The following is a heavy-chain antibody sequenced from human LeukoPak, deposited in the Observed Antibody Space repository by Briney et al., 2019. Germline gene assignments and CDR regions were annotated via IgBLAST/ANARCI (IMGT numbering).Heavy chain of an antibody. CDR3: AKRFSMIVVVTSDFFDY. D-gene: IGHD3-22*01. CDR2: ICGGGRST. CDR1: GFIFSSYA. J-gene: IGHJ4*02. V-gene: IGHV3-23*01. Sequence: GGALRLSCAASGFIFSSYAMSWVRQAPGKGREWVSAICGGGRSTYYADSVKGRFTISRDNSKNTLYLQMNSLRTEDTAVYYCAKRFSMIVVVTSDFFDYWGQGTLVTVSS.